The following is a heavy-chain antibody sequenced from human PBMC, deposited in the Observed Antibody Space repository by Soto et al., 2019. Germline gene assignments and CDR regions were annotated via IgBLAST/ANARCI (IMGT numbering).Heavy chain of an antibody. CDR3: ARSDSRTVDY. Sequence: QVPLVQSGAEVKKPGASVKLSCKASGYTFTSYAIQWVRQAPGQRLEWMGWIVVGSGNTKYSQRFQGRVTITRDTPATTAYMELSSLRSEDTAVYYCARSDSRTVDYWGQGTQVTVSS. CDR1: GYTFTSYA. J-gene: IGHJ4*02. CDR2: IVVGSGNT. D-gene: IGHD3-22*01. V-gene: IGHV1-3*01.